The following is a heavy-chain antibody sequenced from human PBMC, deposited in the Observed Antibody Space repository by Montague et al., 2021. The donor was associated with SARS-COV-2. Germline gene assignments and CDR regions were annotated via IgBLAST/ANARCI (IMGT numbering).Heavy chain of an antibody. V-gene: IGHV2-70*11. Sequence: WLARIDWDGDKYYNTSLKSRLTISKDTSKNLVVLTMTNMDPVDTATYYCARGPSDTYYYNGRDVWGRGTTVTVYS. CDR2: IDWDGDK. J-gene: IGHJ6*02. CDR3: ARGPSDTYYYNGRDV.